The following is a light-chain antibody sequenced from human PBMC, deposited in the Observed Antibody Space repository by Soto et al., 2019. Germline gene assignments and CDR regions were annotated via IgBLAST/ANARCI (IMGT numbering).Light chain of an antibody. J-gene: IGKJ1*01. V-gene: IGKV3-20*01. CDR1: QSVSSSY. Sequence: DIVLTQSPGTLSLSPGERATLSCRASQSVSSSYLAWYQQKPGQAPRLLIYDASSRATGISDRFSGSGSGTDFTFTISRLEPEDFAVYYCQHYDSSQWTFGQGTKVEIK. CDR2: DAS. CDR3: QHYDSSQWT.